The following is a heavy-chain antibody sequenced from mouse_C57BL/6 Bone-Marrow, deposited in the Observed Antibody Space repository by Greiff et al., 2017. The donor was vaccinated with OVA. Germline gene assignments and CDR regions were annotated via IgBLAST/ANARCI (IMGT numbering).Heavy chain of an antibody. J-gene: IGHJ1*03. CDR2: ISSGGSYT. CDR3: ARHGGGYDQGYFDV. V-gene: IGHV5-6*01. D-gene: IGHD2-2*01. Sequence: EVKLMESGGDLVKPGGSLKLSCAASGFTFSSYGMSWVRQTPDKRLEWVATISSGGSYTYYPDSVKGRFTISRDNAKNTLYLQMSSLKSEDTAMYYCARHGGGYDQGYFDVWGTGTTVTVSA. CDR1: GFTFSSYG.